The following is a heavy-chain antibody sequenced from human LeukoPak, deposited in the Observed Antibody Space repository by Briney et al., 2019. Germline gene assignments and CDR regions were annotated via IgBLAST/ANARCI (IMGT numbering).Heavy chain of an antibody. J-gene: IGHJ4*02. V-gene: IGHV4-30-4*01. CDR1: GDSISSSDYY. Sequence: PSETLSLTCAVSGDSISSSDYYWSWIRQPPGKGLEWIGYIYYSGSTYYNPSLKSRVTISVDTSKNQFSLKLSSVTAADTAVYYCARGGSYGDYGIDYWGQGTLVTVSS. D-gene: IGHD4-17*01. CDR3: ARGGSYGDYGIDY. CDR2: IYYSGST.